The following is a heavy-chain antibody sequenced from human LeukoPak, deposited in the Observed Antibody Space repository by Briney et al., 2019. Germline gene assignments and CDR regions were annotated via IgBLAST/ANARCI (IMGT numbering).Heavy chain of an antibody. D-gene: IGHD3-9*01. J-gene: IGHJ3*02. CDR1: GFTITTYA. V-gene: IGHV3-23*01. Sequence: GGSLRLSCAASGFTITTYAMGWVRQAPGKGLEWVSLISDRGDSTHYADSVKGRFTISRDSSKNTLYLQMNSLRGEDTAVYYCAKGRWGLTINNFDIWGQGTMVTVSS. CDR2: ISDRGDST. CDR3: AKGRWGLTINNFDI.